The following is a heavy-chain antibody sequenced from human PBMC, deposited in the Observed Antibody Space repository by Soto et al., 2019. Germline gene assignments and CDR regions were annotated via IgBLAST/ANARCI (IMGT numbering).Heavy chain of an antibody. Sequence: SVKVSCKASGGTFSSYAISWVRQAPGQGLEWMGGIIPIFGTANYAQKFQGRVTITADESTSTAYMELSSLRSEDTAVYYCARGLNYDILTGLDSYYYYYGMDVWGQGTTVTVAS. CDR1: GGTFSSYA. D-gene: IGHD3-9*01. CDR2: IIPIFGTA. V-gene: IGHV1-69*13. CDR3: ARGLNYDILTGLDSYYYYYGMDV. J-gene: IGHJ6*02.